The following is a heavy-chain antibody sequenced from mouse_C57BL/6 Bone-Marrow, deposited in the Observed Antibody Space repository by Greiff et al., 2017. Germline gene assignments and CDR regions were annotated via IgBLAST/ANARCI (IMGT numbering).Heavy chain of an antibody. V-gene: IGHV1-59*01. D-gene: IGHD1-1*01. J-gene: IGHJ2*01. CDR3: ARLRAFDYYGSSFDY. CDR2: IDPSDSYT. Sequence: QVQLQQPGAELVRPGTSVKLSCKASGYTFTSYWMHWVKQRPGQGLEWIGVIDPSDSYTNYNQKFKGTATLTVDTSSSPAYMQLSSLTSEDSAVYYCARLRAFDYYGSSFDYWGQGTTLTVSS. CDR1: GYTFTSYW.